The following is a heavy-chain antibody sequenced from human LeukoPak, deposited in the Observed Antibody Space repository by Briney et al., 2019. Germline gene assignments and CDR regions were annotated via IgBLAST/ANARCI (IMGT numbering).Heavy chain of an antibody. D-gene: IGHD5-18*01. CDR3: ASIVDTAMVKRFDY. Sequence: AGGSLRLSCAASGFTFSSHWMSWVRQPPGKGLEWIGEIYHSGSTNYNPSLKSRVTISVDKSKNQFSLKLSSVTAADTAVYYCASIVDTAMVKRFDYWGQGTLVTVSS. V-gene: IGHV4-4*02. CDR1: GFTFSSHW. CDR2: IYHSGST. J-gene: IGHJ4*02.